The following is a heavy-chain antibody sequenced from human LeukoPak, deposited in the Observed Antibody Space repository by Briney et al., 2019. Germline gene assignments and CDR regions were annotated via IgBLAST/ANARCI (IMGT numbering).Heavy chain of an antibody. Sequence: ASVKVSCKASGYTFTNYGINWVRQATGQGLEWMGWMNPNSGNTGYAQKFQGRVTITRNTSISTAYMELSSLRSEDTAVYYCAKGLRYSYGYLGPDYWGQGTLVTVSS. CDR1: GYTFTNYG. V-gene: IGHV1-8*01. J-gene: IGHJ4*02. D-gene: IGHD5-18*01. CDR2: MNPNSGNT. CDR3: AKGLRYSYGYLGPDY.